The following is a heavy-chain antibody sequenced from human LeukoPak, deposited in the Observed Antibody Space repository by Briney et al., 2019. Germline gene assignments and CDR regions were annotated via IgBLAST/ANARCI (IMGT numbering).Heavy chain of an antibody. V-gene: IGHV1-2*02. D-gene: IGHD5/OR15-5a*01. Sequence: GAAVKVSCKASGYTFTGYYMHWVRQAPRQGLEWMGWINPNSGGTNYAQKFQGRVTMTRDASISTAYMELRRLRSDDTAVYYCARGHGSVPVGAFDIWGKGTMVTVSS. CDR3: ARGHGSVPVGAFDI. CDR2: INPNSGGT. CDR1: GYTFTGYY. J-gene: IGHJ3*02.